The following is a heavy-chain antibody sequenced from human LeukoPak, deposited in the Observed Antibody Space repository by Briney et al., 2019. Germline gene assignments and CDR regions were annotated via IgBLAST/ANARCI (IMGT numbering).Heavy chain of an antibody. V-gene: IGHV1-69*13. D-gene: IGHD3-16*01. CDR1: GGTFSSYG. J-gene: IGHJ4*02. CDR3: ARVGEFGINSAMVLPD. CDR2: IIPIFRRA. Sequence: SVKVSCKVSGGTFSSYGFSWVRQAPGQGLEWMGGIIPIFRRANYAQKFQDRLTITADESTTEVYMELTRLKSDDTAIYYCARVGEFGINSAMVLPDWGQGTLVTVSS.